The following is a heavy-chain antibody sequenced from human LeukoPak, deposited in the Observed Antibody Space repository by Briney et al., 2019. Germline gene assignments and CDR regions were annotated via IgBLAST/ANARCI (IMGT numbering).Heavy chain of an antibody. Sequence: GGSLRLSCAASGFTFSDYYMSWIRQAPGKGLEWVSYISSSGSTIYYADSVKGRFTISRDNAKNSLYLQMNSLRAEDTAVYYCARGAPYSSSWYRGDFQYWGQGTLVSVS. CDR1: GFTFSDYY. J-gene: IGHJ1*01. V-gene: IGHV3-11*01. D-gene: IGHD6-13*01. CDR2: ISSSGSTI. CDR3: ARGAPYSSSWYRGDFQY.